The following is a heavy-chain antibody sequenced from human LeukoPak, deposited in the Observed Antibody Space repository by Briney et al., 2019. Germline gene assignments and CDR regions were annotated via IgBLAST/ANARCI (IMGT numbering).Heavy chain of an antibody. Sequence: SETLSLTCTVSGGSISSYYWSWIRQPPGKGLEWIGYIYYSGSTNYNPSLKSRVTISVDTSKNQFSLKLSSVTAADTAVYYCARGNSDGDYGDAFDIWGQGTMVTVSS. D-gene: IGHD4-17*01. V-gene: IGHV4-59*08. CDR1: GGSISSYY. CDR3: ARGNSDGDYGDAFDI. J-gene: IGHJ3*02. CDR2: IYYSGST.